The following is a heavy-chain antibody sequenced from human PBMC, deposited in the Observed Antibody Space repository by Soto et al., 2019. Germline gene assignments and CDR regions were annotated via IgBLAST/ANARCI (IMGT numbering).Heavy chain of an antibody. CDR2: IYYSGST. Sequence: PSETLSLTCTVSGGSIGSYYWSWIRQPPGKGLEWIGYIYYSGSTNYNPSLKSRVTISVDTSKNQFSLKLSSVTAADTAVYYCARLEIAPNYYYYYYMDVWGKGTTVTVSS. D-gene: IGHD3-22*01. V-gene: IGHV4-59*08. CDR1: GGSIGSYY. CDR3: ARLEIAPNYYYYYYMDV. J-gene: IGHJ6*03.